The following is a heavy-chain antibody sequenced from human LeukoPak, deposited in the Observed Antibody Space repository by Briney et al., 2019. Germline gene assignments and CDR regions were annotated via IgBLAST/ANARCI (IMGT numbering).Heavy chain of an antibody. CDR2: IYTSGST. Sequence: SETLSLTCTVSGGSISSYYWSWIRQPAGKGLEWIGRIYTSGSTNYNPSLKSRVTMSVDTSKNQFSLKLSSVTAADTAVYYCARGLREYDYFWGSPTDYFDYGGQGTLVTVS. J-gene: IGHJ4*02. CDR3: ARGLREYDYFWGSPTDYFDY. D-gene: IGHD3-16*01. V-gene: IGHV4-4*07. CDR1: GGSISSYY.